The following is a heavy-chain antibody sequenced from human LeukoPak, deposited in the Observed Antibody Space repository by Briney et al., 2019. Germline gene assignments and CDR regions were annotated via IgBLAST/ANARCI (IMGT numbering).Heavy chain of an antibody. CDR1: GFTFSSFA. V-gene: IGHV3-23*01. Sequence: PGGSLRLSCAASGFTFSSFAMTGVRQAPGKGLEWVSSISDSGSSTYDADSVKGRFAISRDTSKNTLYLQMNSLRVADTAIYFCASGGRFASVVYWGQGTRVTVSS. CDR2: ISDSGSST. CDR3: ASGGRFASVVY. D-gene: IGHD4-23*01. J-gene: IGHJ4*02.